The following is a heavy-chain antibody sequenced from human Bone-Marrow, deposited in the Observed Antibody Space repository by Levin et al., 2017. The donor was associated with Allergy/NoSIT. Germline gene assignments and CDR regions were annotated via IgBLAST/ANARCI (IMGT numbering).Heavy chain of an antibody. CDR1: GGSISSYY. CDR2: IYYSGST. V-gene: IGHV4-59*01. Sequence: SETLSLTCTVSGGSISSYYWTWFRQPPGKGLERIGFIYYSGSTNHNPSLNSRVTISVDTSTNQFSLKLSSVTAADTAVYYCATGSASQTSDAFDIWGPGTMVTVSS. D-gene: IGHD2-2*01. J-gene: IGHJ3*02. CDR3: ATGSASQTSDAFDI.